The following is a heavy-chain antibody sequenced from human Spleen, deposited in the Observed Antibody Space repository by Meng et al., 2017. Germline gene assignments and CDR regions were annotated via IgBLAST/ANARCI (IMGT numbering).Heavy chain of an antibody. Sequence: QVQRVQSGAGVKRPGSSVKVSCKASGGPFSNYAISWVRQAPGQGLGWMGGIIPVFGASNYAQKFQDRVTITTDESTSTVLMELSSLRSEDTAMYYCARDEDISAAGKLFGDYWGQGTLVTVSS. J-gene: IGHJ4*02. CDR2: IIPVFGAS. CDR1: GGPFSNYA. CDR3: ARDEDISAAGKLFGDY. V-gene: IGHV1-69*01. D-gene: IGHD6-13*01.